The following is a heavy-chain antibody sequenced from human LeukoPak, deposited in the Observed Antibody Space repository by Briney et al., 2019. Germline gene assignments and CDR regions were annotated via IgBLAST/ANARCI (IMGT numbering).Heavy chain of an antibody. D-gene: IGHD2-8*02. J-gene: IGHJ4*02. CDR2: IFPSSDEI. Sequence: GGSLRLSCAASGFTFSTFALIWVRQPPGQGLEWVSSIFPSSDEIHYADSVRGRFTISRDNSKSTLSLQMNSLRAEDTAIYYCATYRQVLLPFESWGRGTLVTVSS. CDR1: GFTFSTFA. CDR3: ATYRQVLLPFES. V-gene: IGHV3-23*01.